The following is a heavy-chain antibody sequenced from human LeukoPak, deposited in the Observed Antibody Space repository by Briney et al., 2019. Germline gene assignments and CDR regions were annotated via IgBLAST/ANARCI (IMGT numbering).Heavy chain of an antibody. CDR2: ISYDGSNK. CDR1: GFTFSSYA. CDR3: ARGRQLEWFDP. Sequence: GGSLRLSCAASGFTFSSYAMHWVRQAPGKGLEWVAVISYDGSNKYYADSVKGRFTISRDNSKNTLYLQMNSLRAEDTAVYYCARGRQLEWFDPWGQGTLVTVSS. D-gene: IGHD6-6*01. J-gene: IGHJ5*02. V-gene: IGHV3-30-3*01.